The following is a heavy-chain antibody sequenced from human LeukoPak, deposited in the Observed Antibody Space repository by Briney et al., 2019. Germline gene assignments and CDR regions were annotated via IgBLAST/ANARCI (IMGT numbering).Heavy chain of an antibody. CDR3: AREGYDYVWGSYRRNWFDP. J-gene: IGHJ5*02. CDR2: IIPISGTA. Sequence: SVKVSCKASGGTFSSYAISWVRQAPGQGLEWMGGIIPISGTANYAQKFQGRVTITADESTSTAYMELSSLRSEDTAVYYCAREGYDYVWGSYRRNWFDPWGQGTLVTISS. V-gene: IGHV1-69*13. CDR1: GGTFSSYA. D-gene: IGHD3-16*02.